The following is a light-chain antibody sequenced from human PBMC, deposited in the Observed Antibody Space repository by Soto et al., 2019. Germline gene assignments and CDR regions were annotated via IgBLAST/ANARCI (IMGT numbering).Light chain of an antibody. V-gene: IGLV2-14*01. Sequence: QSALTQPASVSGSPGQSITISCTGTSSDVGGYNYVSWYQQHPGKAPKLMIYDVSNRPSGVSNRFSGSKSGNTASLTISGLQAEDEADYYCNSYTLSRTVVFGGGTKLTVL. CDR2: DVS. J-gene: IGLJ2*01. CDR3: NSYTLSRTVV. CDR1: SSDVGGYNY.